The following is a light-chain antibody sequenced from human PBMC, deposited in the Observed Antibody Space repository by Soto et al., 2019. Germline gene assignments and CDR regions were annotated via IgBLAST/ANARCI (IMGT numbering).Light chain of an antibody. CDR1: SGSIASNS. J-gene: IGLJ3*02. V-gene: IGLV6-57*03. Sequence: NFMLTQPHSVSESPVKTVTISCTRISGSIASNSVQWFQQRPGSAPTTVIFEDDQRPSGVPDRFSGSIDSSSNSASLTISGLKTEDEADYYCLSFDSDTQVFGGGTKLTVL. CDR3: LSFDSDTQV. CDR2: EDD.